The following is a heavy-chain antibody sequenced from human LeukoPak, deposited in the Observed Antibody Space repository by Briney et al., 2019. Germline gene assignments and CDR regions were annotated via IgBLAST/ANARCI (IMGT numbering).Heavy chain of an antibody. CDR3: ASSIGAHYFDY. D-gene: IGHD2-21*01. CDR1: GGSIDSHL. V-gene: IGHV4-59*11. J-gene: IGHJ4*02. CDR2: ISASGIT. Sequence: SETLSLTCTVSGGSIDSHLWNWIRQPPGQGLEWIGYISASGITNYNPSLQSRVTMSVDTSKNQFSLKVRSVTAADTAVYFCASSIGAHYFDYWAQGTLVSVSS.